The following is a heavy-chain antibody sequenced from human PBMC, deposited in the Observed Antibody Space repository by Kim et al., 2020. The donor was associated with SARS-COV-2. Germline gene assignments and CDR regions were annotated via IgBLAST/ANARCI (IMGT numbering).Heavy chain of an antibody. CDR1: GFTFSDYY. D-gene: IGHD2-15*01. CDR3: ARDGGGRGIPNYFDY. V-gene: IGHV3-11*06. Sequence: GGSLRLSCAASGFTFSDYYMSWIRQAPGKGLEWVSYISSSSSYTNYADSVKGRFTISRDNAKNSLYLQMNSLRAEDTAVYYCARDGGGRGIPNYFDYWGQGTLVTVSS. J-gene: IGHJ4*02. CDR2: ISSSSSYT.